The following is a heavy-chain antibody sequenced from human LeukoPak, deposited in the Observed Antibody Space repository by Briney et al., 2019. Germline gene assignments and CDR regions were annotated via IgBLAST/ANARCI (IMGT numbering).Heavy chain of an antibody. CDR2: INQDGHEK. Sequence: PGGSLRLSCVTSGFTFSSHWMTWARQAPGKGLEWVANINQDGHEKNYVDSVKGRFTISRDNPKNSLYLQMNSLRAEDTAVYFCVRDMDVWAQGTTVTVSS. J-gene: IGHJ6*02. V-gene: IGHV3-7*05. CDR3: VRDMDV. CDR1: GFTFSSHW.